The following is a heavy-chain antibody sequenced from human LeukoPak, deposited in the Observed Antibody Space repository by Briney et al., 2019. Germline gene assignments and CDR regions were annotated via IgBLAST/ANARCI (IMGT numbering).Heavy chain of an antibody. J-gene: IGHJ6*02. V-gene: IGHV3-30*01. CDR1: GFTLSNYA. D-gene: IGHD6-19*01. CDR2: IAFDGSNK. Sequence: GTSLRLSCAASGFTLSNYAIHWVRQAPGKGLEWVAAIAFDGSNKYYADSVKGRFTISRDNSKSTLYLQMNSLRAEDTAVYYCAREAGYGMDVWGQGTTVTVSS. CDR3: AREAGYGMDV.